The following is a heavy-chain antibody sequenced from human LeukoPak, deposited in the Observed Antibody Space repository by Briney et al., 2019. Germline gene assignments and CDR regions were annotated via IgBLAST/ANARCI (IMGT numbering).Heavy chain of an antibody. CDR3: ARGRRTVTTQYGRDY. Sequence: ASVKVSCKASGYTLTGYYMHRVRQAPGQGLEWMGRINPNSGGTNYAQKLQGRVTMTTDTSTSTAYMELRSLRSDDTAVYYCARGRRTVTTQYGRDYWGQGTLVTVSS. CDR1: GYTLTGYY. CDR2: INPNSGGT. D-gene: IGHD4-17*01. J-gene: IGHJ4*02. V-gene: IGHV1-2*06.